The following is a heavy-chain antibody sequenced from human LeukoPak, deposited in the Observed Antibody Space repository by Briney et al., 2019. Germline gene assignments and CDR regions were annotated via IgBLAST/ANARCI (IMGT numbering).Heavy chain of an antibody. V-gene: IGHV4-59*01. Sequence: SETLSLTCTVSGGSISSYYWSWIRQPPGKGLERIGYIYYSGSTNYNPSLKSRVTISVDTSKNQFSLKLSSVTAADTAVYYCARETLDYYDSSGPLIDYWGQGTLVTVSS. CDR2: IYYSGST. CDR3: ARETLDYYDSSGPLIDY. CDR1: GGSISSYY. J-gene: IGHJ4*02. D-gene: IGHD3-22*01.